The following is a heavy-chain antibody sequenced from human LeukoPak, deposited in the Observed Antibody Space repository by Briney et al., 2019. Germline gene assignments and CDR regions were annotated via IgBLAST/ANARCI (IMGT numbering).Heavy chain of an antibody. D-gene: IGHD3-3*01. V-gene: IGHV4-30-2*01. CDR1: GGSISSGGYY. J-gene: IGHJ3*02. CDR2: IYHSGST. Sequence: PSETLSLTCTVSGGSISSGGYYWSWIRQPPGKGLEWIGYIYHSGSTYYNPSLKSRVTISVDRSKNQFSLKLSSVTAADTAVYYCARDRGITIFGVARSAFDIWGQGTMVTVSS. CDR3: ARDRGITIFGVARSAFDI.